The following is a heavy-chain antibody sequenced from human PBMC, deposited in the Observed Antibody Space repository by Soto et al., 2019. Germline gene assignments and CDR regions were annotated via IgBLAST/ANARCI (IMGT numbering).Heavy chain of an antibody. D-gene: IGHD4-17*01. Sequence: QVQLVESGGGLVKPGGSLILSCAASGFTFSDYYMSWIRQAPGKGLEWVSYISSSSSYTNYADSVKGRFTISRDNDKNSLYLQMNSLRAEDTAVYYCARDPTSYGDYDYWGQGTLVTVSS. CDR3: ARDPTSYGDYDY. CDR1: GFTFSDYY. J-gene: IGHJ4*02. V-gene: IGHV3-11*05. CDR2: ISSSSSYT.